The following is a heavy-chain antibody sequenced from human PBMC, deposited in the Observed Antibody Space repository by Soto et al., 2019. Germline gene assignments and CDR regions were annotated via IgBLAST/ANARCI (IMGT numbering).Heavy chain of an antibody. J-gene: IGHJ4*02. CDR2: IYYSGST. Sequence: QVQLQELGPGLLKPSQTLSLTCTVSGGSISSGDYYWSWIRQPPGKGLEWIGYIYYSGSTYYNPSLQRAVTISGDTSKNQFSLKLSSVTAEDTAVYYCARDAGGSYFDYWGQGTLVTVSS. CDR3: ARDAGGSYFDY. CDR1: GGSISSGDYY. V-gene: IGHV4-30-4*01. D-gene: IGHD1-26*01.